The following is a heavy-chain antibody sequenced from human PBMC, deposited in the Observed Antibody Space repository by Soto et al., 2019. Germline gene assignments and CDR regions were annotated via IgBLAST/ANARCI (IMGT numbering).Heavy chain of an antibody. CDR2: VYYSGST. CDR3: ARQHRGPGYGARGLYFDY. J-gene: IGHJ4*02. CDR1: GGSTNSRSDY. Sequence: PSETLSLTCTVSGGSTNSRSDYWGGIRQPPGKGLEWIGSVYYSGSTYDNPSLQSRVTISVDTSRNQFSLKLISVTAADPAVYFCARQHRGPGYGARGLYFDYWGQGTLVTVSS. D-gene: IGHD3-16*01. V-gene: IGHV4-39*01.